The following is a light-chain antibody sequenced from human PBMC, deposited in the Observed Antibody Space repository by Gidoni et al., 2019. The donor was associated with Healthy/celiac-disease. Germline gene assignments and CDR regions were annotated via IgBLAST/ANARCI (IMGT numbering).Light chain of an antibody. CDR2: GAS. V-gene: IGKV3-20*01. J-gene: IGKJ4*01. CDR1: QSVSSSY. Sequence: EIVLTQSPGTLSLSPGERATLSCRASQSVSSSYLALYQQKPGQAPRLLIYGASSRATGIPDRFSGSVSGTDFTLTISRLEPEDFAVYYCQQYGSSSTFGGGTKVEIK. CDR3: QQYGSSST.